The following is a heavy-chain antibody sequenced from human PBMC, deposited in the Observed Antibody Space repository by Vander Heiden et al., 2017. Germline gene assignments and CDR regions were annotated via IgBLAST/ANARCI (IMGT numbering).Heavy chain of an antibody. D-gene: IGHD2-15*01. V-gene: IGHV5-51*01. J-gene: IGHJ4*02. CDR1: GYSFTRYW. CDR2: IYPGDSDT. Sequence: EVQLVPSGAEVKKPGVSLKISCQGSGYSFTRYWIGWVRQMPGKGLEWMGIIYPGDSDTRYSPSFEGHVTISADKSITTAYLQWSSLRASDTAMYYCARGGKYCSGGSCYRDFFDYWGQGTLVTVSS. CDR3: ARGGKYCSGGSCYRDFFDY.